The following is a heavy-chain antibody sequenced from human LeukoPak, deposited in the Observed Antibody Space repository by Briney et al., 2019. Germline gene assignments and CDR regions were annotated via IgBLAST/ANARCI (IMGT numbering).Heavy chain of an antibody. J-gene: IGHJ4*02. CDR3: ASDRVLGSGSLDN. Sequence: GGSLRLSCTASGFRFSDFWMHWVRQAPGKGLEWVSRIRGDWHDTTYADSVKGRFTLSRDNAQNTLYLQMNSLRVEDTAVYYCASDRVLGSGSLDNWGQGTLVTVSS. D-gene: IGHD3-10*01. V-gene: IGHV3-74*01. CDR1: GFRFSDFW. CDR2: IRGDWHDT.